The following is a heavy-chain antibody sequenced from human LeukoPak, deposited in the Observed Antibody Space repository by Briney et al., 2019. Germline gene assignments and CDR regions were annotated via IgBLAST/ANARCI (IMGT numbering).Heavy chain of an antibody. CDR3: TTGTWIQLWLADY. CDR2: IKGKAEGGTT. Sequence: PGGSLRLSCAASGFTFSNACMSWVRQAPGKGLEWVGHIKGKAEGGTTDYAAPVQGRFTISRDDSKNTLYLQMNSLKTEDTAVYYCTTGTWIQLWLADYWGRGTLVTVSS. J-gene: IGHJ4*02. D-gene: IGHD5-18*01. CDR1: GFTFSNAC. V-gene: IGHV3-15*01.